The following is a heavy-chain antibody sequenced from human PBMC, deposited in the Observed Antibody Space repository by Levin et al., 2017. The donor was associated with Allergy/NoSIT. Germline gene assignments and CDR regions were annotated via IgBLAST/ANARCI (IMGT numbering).Heavy chain of an antibody. J-gene: IGHJ6*02. CDR2: ISGGRADT. CDR1: GFTFSGYA. CDR3: AKGRGSDYYSYGLDV. D-gene: IGHD1-26*01. V-gene: IGHV3-23*01. Sequence: QRGESLKISCAASGFTFSGYAMSWVRQAPGKGLEWVSAISGGRADTYHADSVKGRFTISRDNSKNTLYLQMNSLRADDTALYYCAKGRGSDYYSYGLDVWGQGTPVTVSS.